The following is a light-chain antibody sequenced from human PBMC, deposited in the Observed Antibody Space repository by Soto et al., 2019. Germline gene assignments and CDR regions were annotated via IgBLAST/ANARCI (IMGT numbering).Light chain of an antibody. CDR3: AAWDDSLSAWV. V-gene: IGLV1-47*01. CDR2: RNN. CDR1: SSNIGSNS. Sequence: QSVLTQPPSASGTPGQRVTISCSGSSSNIGSNSVYWYQQLPGTAPTLLIYRNNQRPSGVPDRFSGSKSGTSASLTTSGLRSEDEADCYCAAWDDSLSAWVFGGGTKVTVL. J-gene: IGLJ3*02.